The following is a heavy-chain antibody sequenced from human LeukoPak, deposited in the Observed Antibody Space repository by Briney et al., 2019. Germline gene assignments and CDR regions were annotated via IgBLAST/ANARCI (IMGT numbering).Heavy chain of an antibody. CDR1: GFTFTTYG. CDR3: AKDHPYSGTHDY. J-gene: IGHJ4*02. V-gene: IGHV3-23*01. Sequence: GGSLRLSCAASGFTFTTYGMHWVRQAPGKGLECVSGISGSGDSTYYADSVKGRFTISRDNSKNTLYLQMNSLRAEDTAVYYCAKDHPYSGTHDYWGQGTLVTVSS. D-gene: IGHD3-10*01. CDR2: ISGSGDST.